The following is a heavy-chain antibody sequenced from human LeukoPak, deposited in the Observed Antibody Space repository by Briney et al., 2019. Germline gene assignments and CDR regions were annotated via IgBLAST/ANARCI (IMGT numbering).Heavy chain of an antibody. V-gene: IGHV4-39*07. J-gene: IGHJ4*02. D-gene: IGHD3-9*01. CDR2: IYYSGST. CDR3: AREGYLYYDILTGTLPGFDY. CDR1: GGSISSYY. Sequence: SETLSLTCSVSGGSISSYYWGWIRQPPGKGLEWIGSIYYSGSTYYNPSLKSRVTISVDTSKNQFSLKLSSVTAADAAVYYCAREGYLYYDILTGTLPGFDYWGQGTLVTVSS.